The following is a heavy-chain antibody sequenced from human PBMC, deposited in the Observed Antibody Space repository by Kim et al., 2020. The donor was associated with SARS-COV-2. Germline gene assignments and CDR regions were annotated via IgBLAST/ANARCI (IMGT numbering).Heavy chain of an antibody. J-gene: IGHJ6*02. V-gene: IGHV3-30*01. CDR3: ARRGMATSAMDV. Sequence: YYADSVKGRFTISRDNSNITLYLQVKSLTVEDTAVYYCARRGMATSAMDVWGQGTTVTVSS. D-gene: IGHD3-16*01.